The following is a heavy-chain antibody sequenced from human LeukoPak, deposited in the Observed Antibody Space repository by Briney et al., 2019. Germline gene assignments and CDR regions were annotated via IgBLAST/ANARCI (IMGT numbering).Heavy chain of an antibody. CDR3: AKSGRSYYGSGSQRATYYYYMDV. V-gene: IGHV3-30*02. J-gene: IGHJ6*03. CDR1: GFTFSSYG. CDR2: IRYDGSNK. Sequence: PGGSLRLSCAASGFTFSSYGMHWVRQAPGKGLEWVAFIRYDGSNKYYADSVKGRFTISRDNSKNTLYLQMNSLRAEDTAVYYCAKSGRSYYGSGSQRATYYYYMDVWGKGTTVTISS. D-gene: IGHD3-10*01.